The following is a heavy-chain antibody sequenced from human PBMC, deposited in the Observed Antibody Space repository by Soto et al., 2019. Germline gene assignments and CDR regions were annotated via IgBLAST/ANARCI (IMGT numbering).Heavy chain of an antibody. CDR3: ARTDRDFYGLEV. CDR1: GFTFRNYD. J-gene: IGHJ6*02. Sequence: EVQLVESGGGLVQPGGSLRLSCEASGFTFRNYDMHWVRQGTGKGLEWVSGISAAGDSDYADSVEGRFTISRENAQNSFFLQMNSLRVGDTAVYYCARTDRDFYGLEVWGPGTTVIVSS. CDR2: ISAAGDS. V-gene: IGHV3-13*01.